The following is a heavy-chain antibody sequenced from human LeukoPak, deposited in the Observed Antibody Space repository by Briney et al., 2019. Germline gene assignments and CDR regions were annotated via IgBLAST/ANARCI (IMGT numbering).Heavy chain of an antibody. D-gene: IGHD6-6*01. CDR1: GGSINNYY. V-gene: IGHV4-4*07. CDR2: IYSSGST. CDR3: ARTRSSSSVWDFDY. J-gene: IGHJ4*02. Sequence: SETLSLTCTVSGGSINNYYWSWIRQPAGKGLEWIGLIYSSGSTSYNPSLKSRVTMSVDTSKKQFSLRLSSVTAADTAVYYCARTRSSSSVWDFDYWGQGTLVTVSS.